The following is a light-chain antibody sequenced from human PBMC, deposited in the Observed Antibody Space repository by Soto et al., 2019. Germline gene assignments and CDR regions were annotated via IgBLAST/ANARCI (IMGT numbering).Light chain of an antibody. CDR1: QSVSSY. CDR3: QQRSNWPPAIT. J-gene: IGKJ5*01. CDR2: DSS. Sequence: EIVLTQSPATLSLSPGERATLSCRASQSVSSYLAWYQQKPGQAPMLLIYDSSNRATGNPSRFSGSGSGQDFSLTHLSLEPEDLAVYDCQQRSNWPPAITFGQGKRLEIK. V-gene: IGKV3-11*01.